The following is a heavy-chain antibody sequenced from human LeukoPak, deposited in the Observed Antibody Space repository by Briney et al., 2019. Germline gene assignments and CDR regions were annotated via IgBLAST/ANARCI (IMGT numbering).Heavy chain of an antibody. D-gene: IGHD6-19*01. V-gene: IGHV3-30-3*01. J-gene: IGHJ2*01. CDR1: GFTFSSYA. CDR3: ARDSISSGWYMYFDL. Sequence: PGRSLRLSCAASGFTFSSYAMHWVRQAPGKGLEWVAVISYDGSNKYYADSVKGRSTISRDNSKNTLYLQMNSLRAEDTAVYYCARDSISSGWYMYFDLWGRGTLVTVSS. CDR2: ISYDGSNK.